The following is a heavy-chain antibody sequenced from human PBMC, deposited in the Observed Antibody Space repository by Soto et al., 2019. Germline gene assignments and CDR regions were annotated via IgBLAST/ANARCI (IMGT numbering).Heavy chain of an antibody. CDR1: GFTFNTYS. J-gene: IGHJ4*02. CDR2: ISGRGGST. Sequence: GGALRPSCEEYGFTFNTYSMPWVRQLPAKGLEWVSEISGRGGSTYYADSVKGRFTISRDNSKNTLDLQMNSLRAEDTALYYCAKIPTGTVVATNDYWGQGTLVTVSS. V-gene: IGHV3-23*01. CDR3: AKIPTGTVVATNDY. D-gene: IGHD1-26*01.